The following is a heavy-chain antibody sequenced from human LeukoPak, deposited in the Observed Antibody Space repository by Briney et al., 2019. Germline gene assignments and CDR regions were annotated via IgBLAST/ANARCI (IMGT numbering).Heavy chain of an antibody. CDR3: ARAHYYDFWSGYYTEPRYPDY. J-gene: IGHJ4*02. CDR1: GYTFTIYS. CDR2: INTNTGNP. D-gene: IGHD3-3*01. Sequence: GASVNVSYKASGYTFTIYSMNWVRQAPGQGLEGMGWINTNTGNPTYTQGFTGRFVFSLDTSVSTAYLQISSLKAEDTAVYYCARAHYYDFWSGYYTEPRYPDYWGQGTLVTVSS. V-gene: IGHV7-4-1*02.